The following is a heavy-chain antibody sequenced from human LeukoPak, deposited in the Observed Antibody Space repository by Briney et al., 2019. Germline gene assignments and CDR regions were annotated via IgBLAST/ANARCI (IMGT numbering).Heavy chain of an antibody. J-gene: IGHJ4*02. V-gene: IGHV4-4*07. CDR3: ARENSGSYREFDY. D-gene: IGHD1-26*01. CDR1: GASISSYY. Sequence: SETLSLTCTVSGASISSYYWTWIRHPAGKGLEWIGRIYPSGSTNYNPSLKSRVTMSVDTSKNQFSLKLSSVTAADTAVYYCARENSGSYREFDYWGQGTLVTVSS. CDR2: IYPSGST.